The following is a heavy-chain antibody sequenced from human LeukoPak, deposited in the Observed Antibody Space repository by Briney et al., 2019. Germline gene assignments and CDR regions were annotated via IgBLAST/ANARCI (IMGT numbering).Heavy chain of an antibody. CDR1: GFTFGDYA. CDR2: ITSKAYGGTT. CDR3: TREHSTNWGGY. V-gene: IGHV3-49*03. J-gene: IGHJ4*02. Sequence: GGSLRLSCTASGFTFGDYAMSWFRQAPGKGLEWVGFITSKAYGGTTEYAASVKSRFTISRDDSKSIAYLQMNSLKTEDTAVYYCTREHSTNWGGYWGQGTLVTVSS. D-gene: IGHD7-27*01.